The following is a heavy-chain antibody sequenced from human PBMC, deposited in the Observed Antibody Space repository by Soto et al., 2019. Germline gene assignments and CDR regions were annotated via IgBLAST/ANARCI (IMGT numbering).Heavy chain of an antibody. CDR3: AKDSIPYSSSYDLDH. CDR1: GFSFSGFA. Sequence: EVQLLESGGGLVQPGGSLRLSCVASGFSFSGFAMSWVRQAPGKGLVWVSSITGTGVSIYNADSVRGRFTISRDNSKNTLHLKTSSLRAEDTARYYCAKDSIPYSSSYDLDHWGRGALVTVSS. J-gene: IGHJ4*02. D-gene: IGHD6-6*01. V-gene: IGHV3-23*01. CDR2: ITGTGVSI.